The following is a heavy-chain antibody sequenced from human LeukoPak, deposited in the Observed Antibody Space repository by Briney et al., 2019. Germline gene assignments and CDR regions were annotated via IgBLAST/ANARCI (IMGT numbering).Heavy chain of an antibody. CDR2: INSDGSNR. CDR3: ARPQDGYNGFDC. Sequence: PWGSLRLSCAASGFTFTSGWMHWVRQTPGKGLVWVSRINSDGSNRNYADSVKGRFTISRDNAKNALYLQMDSLRAEDAAVYYCARPQDGYNGFDCWGQGTLVTVSS. J-gene: IGHJ4*02. CDR1: GFTFTSGW. D-gene: IGHD5-24*01. V-gene: IGHV3-74*01.